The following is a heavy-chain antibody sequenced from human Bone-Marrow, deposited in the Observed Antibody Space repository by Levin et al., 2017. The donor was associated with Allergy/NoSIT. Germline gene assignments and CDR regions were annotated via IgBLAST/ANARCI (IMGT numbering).Heavy chain of an antibody. V-gene: IGHV4-61*02. J-gene: IGHJ3*02. D-gene: IGHD2-2*01. CDR2: IYTSGST. CDR3: ARDPAPYGGCSSTSCYVRNNAFDI. Sequence: SQTLSLTCTVSGGSISSGSYYWSWIRQPAGKGLEWIGRIYTSGSTNYNPSLKSRVTISVDTSKNQFSLKLSSVTAADTAVYYCARDPAPYGGCSSTSCYVRNNAFDIWGQGTMVTVSS. CDR1: GGSISSGSYY.